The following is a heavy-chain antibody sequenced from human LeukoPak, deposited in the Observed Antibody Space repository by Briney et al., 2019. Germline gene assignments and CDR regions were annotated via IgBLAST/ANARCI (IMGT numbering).Heavy chain of an antibody. J-gene: IGHJ4*02. V-gene: IGHV3-49*03. D-gene: IGHD6-19*01. CDR1: GFMFDEYT. CDR2: IRRKLYAGTK. CDR3: TSGEYSSGWIPDY. Sequence: GGSLRLSCTASGFMFDEYTVNWFRQAPGRGLEWVGFIRRKLYAGTKEYATSVKGRFTISRDDSRSVAYLQMSSLKTEDTAVYYCTSGEYSSGWIPDYWGQGTPVTVSS.